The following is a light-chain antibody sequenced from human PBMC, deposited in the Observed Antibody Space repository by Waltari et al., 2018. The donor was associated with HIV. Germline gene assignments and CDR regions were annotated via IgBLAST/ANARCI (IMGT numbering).Light chain of an antibody. CDR3: QQYGRSPYT. CDR2: GAS. V-gene: IGKV3-20*01. CDR1: QSVSSSY. Sequence: EIVLTQSPGTLSLSPGEGAPLSCRASQSVSSSYLAWYQQKPGQAPRLLIDGASNRATGIPDRCRGSGYGTDFTFTISRLEPEDTAVYYCQQYGRSPYTFGQGTNLRIK. J-gene: IGKJ2*01.